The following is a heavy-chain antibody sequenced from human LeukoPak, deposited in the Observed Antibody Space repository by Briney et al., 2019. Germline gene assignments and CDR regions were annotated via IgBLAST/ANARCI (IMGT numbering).Heavy chain of an antibody. CDR3: ALIEARTTLFDY. CDR2: IYHSGST. V-gene: IGHV4-38-2*01. CDR1: GYSISSGYY. Sequence: SETLSLTCVVSGYSISSGYYWGWIRQPPGKGLEWIGSIYHSGSTYYNPSLKSRVTISVDTSKNQFSLKLSSVTAADTAVYYCALIEARTTLFDYWGQGTLVTVSS. J-gene: IGHJ4*02. D-gene: IGHD3-22*01.